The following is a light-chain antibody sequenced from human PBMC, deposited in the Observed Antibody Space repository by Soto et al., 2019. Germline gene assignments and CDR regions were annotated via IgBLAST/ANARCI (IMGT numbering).Light chain of an antibody. J-gene: IGKJ2*01. CDR1: QTVSTY. CDR3: QQSSDIPYT. V-gene: IGKV1-39*01. Sequence: DIQMTQSPSSLSASVGDRVTITCRASQTVSTYFNWYQQKPGKAPKLLIYAASSLQSGVPPRFSGSGSGTDYPLTISSVQPEDFATYYCQQSSDIPYTFGQGPKLEIK. CDR2: AAS.